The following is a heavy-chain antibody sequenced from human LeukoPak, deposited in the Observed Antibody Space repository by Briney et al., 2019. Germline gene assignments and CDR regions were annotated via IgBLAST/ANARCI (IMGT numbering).Heavy chain of an antibody. Sequence: GGSLRLSCAASGFTFSSYEMNWIRQAPGKGLEWISYISNSGSTKYYADSVKGRFTISRDNAKNSVYLQMNSLRAEDTAVYYCASLTYCGGDCSDAFDIWGEGTMVTVSS. D-gene: IGHD2-21*02. V-gene: IGHV3-48*03. J-gene: IGHJ3*02. CDR1: GFTFSSYE. CDR2: ISNSGSTK. CDR3: ASLTYCGGDCSDAFDI.